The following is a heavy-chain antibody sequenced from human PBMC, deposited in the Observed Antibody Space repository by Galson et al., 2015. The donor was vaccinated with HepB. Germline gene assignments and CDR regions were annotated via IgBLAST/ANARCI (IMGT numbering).Heavy chain of an antibody. CDR1: GLTFSNAW. D-gene: IGHD2-2*02. Sequence: SLRLSCAASGLTFSNAWMNWVRQAPGKGLEWVGRIKSTSDGGTTDYAAPVKGRFTISRDDSENTLYLQMDSLKTEDTAVYYCLFFCTSTSCYNSGYWGQGTLVTVSS. CDR2: IKSTSDGGTT. V-gene: IGHV3-15*07. J-gene: IGHJ4*02. CDR3: LFFCTSTSCYNSGY.